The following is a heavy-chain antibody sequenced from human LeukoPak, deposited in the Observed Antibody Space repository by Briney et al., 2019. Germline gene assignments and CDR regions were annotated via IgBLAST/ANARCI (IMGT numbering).Heavy chain of an antibody. CDR3: ARDDSGTRRGWFEH. Sequence: VASVKVSCKASGYTFTSYGISWVRQAPGQGLEWMGWISAYNGNTNYAQKLQGRVTMTTDTSTSTAYMELRSLRSDDTAVYYCARDDSGTRRGWFEHWGQGTLVTVSS. CDR2: ISAYNGNT. D-gene: IGHD4-17*01. J-gene: IGHJ5*01. CDR1: GYTFTSYG. V-gene: IGHV1-18*01.